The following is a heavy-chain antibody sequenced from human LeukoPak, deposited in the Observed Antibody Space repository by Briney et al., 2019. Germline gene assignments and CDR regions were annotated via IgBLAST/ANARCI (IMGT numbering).Heavy chain of an antibody. CDR3: ARSSLVGFDP. CDR1: GGSISISNYY. V-gene: IGHV4-39*01. Sequence: PSETLSLTCTVSGGSISISNYYWGWIRQPPGQGLEWIGSISYSGSTYYNPSLRSRVTMSVDTSKNQFSLKLNSVTAADTAVFYCARSSLVGFDPWGQGILVTVSS. J-gene: IGHJ5*02. D-gene: IGHD1-26*01. CDR2: ISYSGST.